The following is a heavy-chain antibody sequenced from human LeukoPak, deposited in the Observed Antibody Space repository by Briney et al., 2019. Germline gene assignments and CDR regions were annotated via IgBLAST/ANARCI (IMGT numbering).Heavy chain of an antibody. Sequence: PGGSLRLPCAASGFTFDDYGMSWVRQAPGKGLEWVSGINWNGGSTGYADSVKGRYTISRDNAKNSLYLQMNSLRAEDTALYSCARMVRGVTLDYWGQGTLVTVSS. J-gene: IGHJ4*02. D-gene: IGHD3-10*01. CDR2: INWNGGST. V-gene: IGHV3-20*04. CDR3: ARMVRGVTLDY. CDR1: GFTFDDYG.